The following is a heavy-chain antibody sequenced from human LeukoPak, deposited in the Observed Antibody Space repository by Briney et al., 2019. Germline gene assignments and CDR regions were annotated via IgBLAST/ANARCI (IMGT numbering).Heavy chain of an antibody. J-gene: IGHJ5*02. Sequence: PGGSLRLSCAASGFTFSSYWMHWVRQAPGKGLVWVSRINSDGSSTSYADSVKGRLTISRDNAKNTLYLQMNSLRAEDTAVYYCARRDQLTSFDPWGQGTLVTVSS. CDR3: ARRDQLTSFDP. D-gene: IGHD2-2*01. CDR2: INSDGSST. V-gene: IGHV3-74*01. CDR1: GFTFSSYW.